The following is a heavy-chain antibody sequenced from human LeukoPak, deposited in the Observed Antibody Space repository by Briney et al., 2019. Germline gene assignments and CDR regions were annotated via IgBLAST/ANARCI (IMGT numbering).Heavy chain of an antibody. CDR2: INWNGGST. CDR1: GFTFDDYG. Sequence: PGGSLRLSCSTSGFTFDDYGMSWVRQAPGKGLEWVFGINWNGGSTGYAASVKGRFTISRDNAKNSLYLQMNSLRAEDTALYYCASTTAKVHFDNWGQGTLVTVSS. V-gene: IGHV3-20*04. J-gene: IGHJ4*02. D-gene: IGHD5-18*01. CDR3: ASTTAKVHFDN.